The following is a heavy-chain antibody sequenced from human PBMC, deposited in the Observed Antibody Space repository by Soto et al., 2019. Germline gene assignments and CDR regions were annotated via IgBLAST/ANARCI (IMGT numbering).Heavy chain of an antibody. D-gene: IGHD6-19*01. J-gene: IGHJ4*02. CDR3: ARMDSSAWSQGRLADY. CDR1: GFTFSDYG. CDR2: IYFDGSSE. V-gene: IGHV3-33*01. Sequence: GGSLRLSCAASGFTFSDYGMHWVRQAPGMGLEWVAVIYFDGSSEYYAESVKGRFTISRDNSKNTVNLQMNSLRAEDTAVYFCARMDSSAWSQGRLADYWGQGTLVTVSS.